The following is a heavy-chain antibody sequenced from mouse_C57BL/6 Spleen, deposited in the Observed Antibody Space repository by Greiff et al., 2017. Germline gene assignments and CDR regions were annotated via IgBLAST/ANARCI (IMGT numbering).Heavy chain of an antibody. CDR1: GYSITSGYY. CDR2: ISYDGSN. V-gene: IGHV3-6*01. CDR3: ARDYYGSSDYYYAMDY. Sequence: EVHLVESGPGLVKPSQSLSLTCSVTGYSITSGYYWNWIRQFPGNKLEWMGYISYDGSNNYNPALKNRISITRDTSKNQFFLKLNSVTTEDTATYYCARDYYGSSDYYYAMDYWGQGTSVTVSS. D-gene: IGHD1-1*01. J-gene: IGHJ4*01.